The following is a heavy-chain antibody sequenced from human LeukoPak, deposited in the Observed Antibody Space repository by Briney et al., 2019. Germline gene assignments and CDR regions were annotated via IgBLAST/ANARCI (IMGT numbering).Heavy chain of an antibody. V-gene: IGHV3-74*01. CDR1: GFIFRSHW. CDR3: ARVLTGTAPFDY. Sequence: GGSLRLSCAASGFIFRSHWMHWVRQAPGKGLVWISRINSDGSDTNYADSVKGRFTISRDPAKNMVYLEMNSLRGEDTAVYYCARVLTGTAPFDYWGQGTLVTVSS. J-gene: IGHJ4*02. D-gene: IGHD7-27*01. CDR2: INSDGSDT.